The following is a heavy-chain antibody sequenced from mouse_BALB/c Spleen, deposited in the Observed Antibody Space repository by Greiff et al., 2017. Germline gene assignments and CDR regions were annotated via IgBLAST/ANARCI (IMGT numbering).Heavy chain of an antibody. CDR3: TRGGDGSSYDY. J-gene: IGHJ2*01. CDR2: ISSGGSYT. CDR1: GFTFSSYT. D-gene: IGHD1-1*01. Sequence: EVKVVESGGGLVKPGGSLKLSCAASGFTFSSYTMSWVRQTPEKRLEWVATISSGGSYTYYPDSVKGRFTISRDNAKNTLYLQMSSLKSEDTAMYYCTRGGDGSSYDYWGQGTTLTVSS. V-gene: IGHV5-6-4*01.